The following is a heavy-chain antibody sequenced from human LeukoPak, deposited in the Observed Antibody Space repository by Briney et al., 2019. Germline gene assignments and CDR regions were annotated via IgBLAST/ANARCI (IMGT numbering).Heavy chain of an antibody. CDR3: ARDWESLSGSYYVFDI. D-gene: IGHD1-26*01. Sequence: PSETLSLTCTVSGGSISSYYWSWIRQPPGKGLEWIGYISYSGTTNYNPSLKSRLTISRDTSKNQFPLRLSSVTAADTAVYYCARDWESLSGSYYVFDIWGQGTMVTASS. CDR2: ISYSGTT. J-gene: IGHJ3*02. CDR1: GGSISSYY. V-gene: IGHV4-59*01.